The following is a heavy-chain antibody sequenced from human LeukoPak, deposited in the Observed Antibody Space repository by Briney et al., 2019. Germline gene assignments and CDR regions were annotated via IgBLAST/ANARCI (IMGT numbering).Heavy chain of an antibody. CDR1: GFTFSSYG. D-gene: IGHD3-10*01. V-gene: IGHV3-48*02. J-gene: IGHJ4*02. CDR3: ARDYGTHGEYFDY. CDR2: ISSSRATI. Sequence: GGSLRLSCAASGFTFSSYGMHWVRQAPGKGLEWLSYISSSRATIYYADSVKGRFTISRDNAENSLYLQMNSLRDEDTAVYYCARDYGTHGEYFDYWGQGTLVTVSS.